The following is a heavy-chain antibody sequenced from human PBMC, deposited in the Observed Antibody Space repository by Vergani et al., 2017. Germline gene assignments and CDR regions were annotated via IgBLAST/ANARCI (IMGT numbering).Heavy chain of an antibody. Sequence: EVQLLESGGGLVQPGGSLRLSCAASGFTFSSYAMSWVRQAPGKGLGWVSAIRGSGCSTYYADCVKGRFTISRDNSKNTLYLQMNSLRAADTAVYYCARSGSSSWYGDDYWGQGTLVTVSS. CDR2: IRGSGCST. CDR3: ARSGSSSWYGDDY. D-gene: IGHD6-13*01. CDR1: GFTFSSYA. J-gene: IGHJ4*02. V-gene: IGHV3-23*01.